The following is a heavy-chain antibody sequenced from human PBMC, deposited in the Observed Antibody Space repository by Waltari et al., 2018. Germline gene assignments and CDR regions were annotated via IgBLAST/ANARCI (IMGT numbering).Heavy chain of an antibody. CDR2: INAGNGNT. CDR1: GYTFTSYA. V-gene: IGHV1-3*03. Sequence: QVQLVQSGAEVKKPGASVKVSCKASGYTFTSYAMHWVRQAPGQRLEWMGWINAGNGNTKYSQELQGRVTITRDTSASTVYMERSSLRSEDMAVYYCARGTTYYDFWSGYKGVDYFDYWGQGTLVTVSS. D-gene: IGHD3-3*01. J-gene: IGHJ4*02. CDR3: ARGTTYYDFWSGYKGVDYFDY.